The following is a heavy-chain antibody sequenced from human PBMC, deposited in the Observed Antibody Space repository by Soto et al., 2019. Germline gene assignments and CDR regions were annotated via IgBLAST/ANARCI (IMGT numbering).Heavy chain of an antibody. CDR2: IGARSGST. V-gene: IGHV3-23*01. Sequence: PGGSLRLSCAASGFSFSSYAMSWVRQAPGKGLEWVSVIGARSGSTYYADSVKGRFTISRDTSKNTLYLQMNSLRVEGTAVYYCARDRYSCSGGSCYLHDYWGQGTLVTVSS. J-gene: IGHJ4*02. CDR3: ARDRYSCSGGSCYLHDY. D-gene: IGHD2-15*01. CDR1: GFSFSSYA.